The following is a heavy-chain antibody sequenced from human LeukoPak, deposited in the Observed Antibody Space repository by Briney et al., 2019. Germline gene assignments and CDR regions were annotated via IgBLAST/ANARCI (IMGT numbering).Heavy chain of an antibody. CDR3: ARGRGYCSGGSCWSTIYYFDY. CDR1: GFTFSDYY. J-gene: IGHJ4*02. D-gene: IGHD2-15*01. CDR2: ISSSGSTI. V-gene: IGHV3-11*01. Sequence: GGSLRLSCAASGFTFSDYYMSWIRQAPGKGLEWVSYISSSGSTIYYADSVKGRFTISRDNAKNSLYLQMNSLRAEDTAVYYCARGRGYCSGGSCWSTIYYFDYWGQGTLVTVSS.